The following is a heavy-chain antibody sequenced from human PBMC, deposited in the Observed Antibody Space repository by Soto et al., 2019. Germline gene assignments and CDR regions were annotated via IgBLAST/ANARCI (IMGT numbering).Heavy chain of an antibody. CDR2: INPSGGST. CDR1: GYTFTSYY. Sequence: ASVKVSCKASGYTFTSYYMHWVRQAPGQGLEWMVIINPSGGSTSYAQKFQGRVTMTRDTSTSTVYMELSSLRSEDTAVYYCARDHHIVVVTALYYFDYWGQGTLVTVSS. V-gene: IGHV1-46*01. J-gene: IGHJ4*02. D-gene: IGHD2-21*02. CDR3: ARDHHIVVVTALYYFDY.